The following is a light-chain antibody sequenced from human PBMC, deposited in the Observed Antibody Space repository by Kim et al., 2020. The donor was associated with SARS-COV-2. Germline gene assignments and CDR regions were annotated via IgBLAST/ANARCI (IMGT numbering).Light chain of an antibody. V-gene: IGKV3-20*01. Sequence: EIVLTQSPGILSLSPGERATLSCRASQSVSSNYLAWYQQKPGQAPRLLIYNASGRATGIPDRFSGSGSGTDFTLTISRLEPEDFAVYYCQQYGSSRTFGQGTKVDIK. J-gene: IGKJ1*01. CDR3: QQYGSSRT. CDR1: QSVSSNY. CDR2: NAS.